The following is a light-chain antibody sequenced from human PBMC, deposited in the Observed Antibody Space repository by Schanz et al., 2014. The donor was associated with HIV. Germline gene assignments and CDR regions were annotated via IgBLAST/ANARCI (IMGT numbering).Light chain of an antibody. CDR1: QDISIS. V-gene: IGKV1-39*01. J-gene: IGKJ2*01. Sequence: DIQMTQSPSSLSASVGDRVTLTCRASQDISISLNWYQQKPGKAPQLLIYASSLLHTGVPSRFSGSGSGTPFTLTITGLQFEDFATYYCQQSYSATPYTFGQGTRLEIK. CDR3: QQSYSATPYT. CDR2: ASS.